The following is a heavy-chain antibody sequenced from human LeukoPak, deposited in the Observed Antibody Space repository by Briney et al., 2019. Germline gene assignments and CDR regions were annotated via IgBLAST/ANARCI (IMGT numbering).Heavy chain of an antibody. CDR1: GFTFSSYG. D-gene: IGHD2-15*01. CDR3: ARDYDGGSCYDY. V-gene: IGHV3-33*01. CDR2: IWYDGSNK. J-gene: IGHJ4*02. Sequence: GRSLRLSCAASGFTFSSYGMHWVRQAPGKGLERVAVIWYDGSNKYYADSVKGRFTISRDNSKNTLYLQMNSLRAEDTAVYYCARDYDGGSCYDYWGQGTLVTVSS.